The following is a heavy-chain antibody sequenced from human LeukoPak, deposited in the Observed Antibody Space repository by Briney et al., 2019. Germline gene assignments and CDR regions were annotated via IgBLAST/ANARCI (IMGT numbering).Heavy chain of an antibody. CDR2: ISRDGLTK. V-gene: IGHV3-30*18. CDR3: AKEGTWGNWYFDL. Sequence: GGSLSLSCAASGFTFRNYGMHWVRQAPGKGLEWVAVISRDGLTKYYADSVKGRFTLHRDNSRNTLYLEMNSLRDEDTAVYYCAKEGTWGNWYFDLWGRGTLVIVTS. D-gene: IGHD3-16*01. CDR1: GFTFRNYG. J-gene: IGHJ2*01.